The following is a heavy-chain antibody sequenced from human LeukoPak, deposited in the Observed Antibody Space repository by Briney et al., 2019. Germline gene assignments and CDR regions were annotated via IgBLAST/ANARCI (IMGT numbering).Heavy chain of an antibody. CDR1: GGSISSGGYS. CDR2: IYHSGST. D-gene: IGHD4-23*01. CDR3: ARRGDYGGNRPFDY. J-gene: IGHJ4*02. V-gene: IGHV4-30-2*01. Sequence: TLSLTCAVSGGSISSGGYSWSWIRQPPGKGLEWIGYIYHSGSTYYNPSLKSRVTISVDRSKNQFSLKLSSVTAADTAVYYCARRGDYGGNRPFDYWGQGTLVTVSS.